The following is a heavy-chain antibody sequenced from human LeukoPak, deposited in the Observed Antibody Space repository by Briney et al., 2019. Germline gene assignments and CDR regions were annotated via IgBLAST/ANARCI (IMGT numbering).Heavy chain of an antibody. CDR1: GSSIINTYY. CDR3: ARDRDGHNNPLLD. CDR2: IHHSGNRFESGST. J-gene: IGHJ4*02. Sequence: SETLSLTCTVSGSSIINTYYWGWVRQSPGKGLEWIGSIHHSGNRFESGSTHYNPSLRSRVTVSADTSKNQFSLKLSSVTAADTAVYYCARDRDGHNNPLLDWGQGTLVTVSS. V-gene: IGHV4-28*03. D-gene: IGHD5-24*01.